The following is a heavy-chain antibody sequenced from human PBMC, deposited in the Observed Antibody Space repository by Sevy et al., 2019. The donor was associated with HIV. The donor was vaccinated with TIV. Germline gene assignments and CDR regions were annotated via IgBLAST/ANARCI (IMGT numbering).Heavy chain of an antibody. CDR2: ISYSGNT. J-gene: IGHJ4*02. CDR1: GGSISSNTYY. Sequence: SETLSLTCTVSGGSISSNTYYWGWLRQPPGKGVEWIGSISYSGNTYYSPSLKSRVTISADTSKNQFSLNQSSVTAADTAVYYCASPLLYWLYWGQGTLVTVSS. D-gene: IGHD2-8*02. V-gene: IGHV4-39*01. CDR3: ASPLLYWLY.